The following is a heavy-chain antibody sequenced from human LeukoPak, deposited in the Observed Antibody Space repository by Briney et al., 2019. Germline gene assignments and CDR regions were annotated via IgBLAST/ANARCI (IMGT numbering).Heavy chain of an antibody. Sequence: SETLSLTCTVSGGSISSSTYYWAWIRQPPGKGLEWIGEINHSGSTNYNPSLKSRVTISVDTSKNQFSLKLSSVTAADTAVYYCARWEGGSYYDFDYWGQGTPVTVSS. CDR2: INHSGST. V-gene: IGHV4-39*07. CDR1: GGSISSSTYY. CDR3: ARWEGGSYYDFDY. D-gene: IGHD1-26*01. J-gene: IGHJ4*02.